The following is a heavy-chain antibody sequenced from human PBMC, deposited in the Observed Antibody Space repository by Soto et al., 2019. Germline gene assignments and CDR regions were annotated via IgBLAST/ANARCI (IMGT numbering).Heavy chain of an antibody. D-gene: IGHD6-19*01. V-gene: IGHV1-69*08. CDR3: ARDVGIAVASGAFDI. Sequence: QVQLVQSGAEVKKPGSSVKVSCKASGGTFSSYTISWVRQAPGQGLEWMGRIIPILGIANYAQKFQGRVTITADKSTSTAYMELSSLRSEDTAVYYCARDVGIAVASGAFDIWGQGTMVTVSS. CDR2: IIPILGIA. J-gene: IGHJ3*02. CDR1: GGTFSSYT.